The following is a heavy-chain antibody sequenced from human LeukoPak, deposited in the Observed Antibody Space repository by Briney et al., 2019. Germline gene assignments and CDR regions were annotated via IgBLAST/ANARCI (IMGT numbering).Heavy chain of an antibody. CDR2: IIPIFGTA. Sequence: SVKLSCEASGATFSSYAISWVRQSPGQGLEWMGGIIPIFGTANYAQKFQGRVTITTDESTSTAYMELSSLRSEDTAVYYCAAPGHCSSTSCESYFDYWGQGTLVTVSS. J-gene: IGHJ4*02. D-gene: IGHD2-2*01. CDR1: GATFSSYA. V-gene: IGHV1-69*05. CDR3: AAPGHCSSTSCESYFDY.